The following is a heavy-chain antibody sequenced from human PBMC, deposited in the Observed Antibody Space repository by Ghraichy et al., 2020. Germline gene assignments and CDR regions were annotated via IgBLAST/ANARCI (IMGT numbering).Heavy chain of an antibody. CDR1: GFTFSSYA. J-gene: IGHJ4*02. CDR2: ISGSGGST. CDR3: AKEKTPWSGYPRGCFDY. D-gene: IGHD3-3*01. V-gene: IGHV3-23*01. Sequence: GGSLRLSCAASGFTFSSYAMSWVRQAPGKGLEWVSAISGSGGSTYYADSVKGRFTISRDNSKNTLYVQMNSLRAEDTAVYYCAKEKTPWSGYPRGCFDYWGQGTLVTVSS.